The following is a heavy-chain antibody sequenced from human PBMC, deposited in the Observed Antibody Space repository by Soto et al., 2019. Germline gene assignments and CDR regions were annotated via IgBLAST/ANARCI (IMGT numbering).Heavy chain of an antibody. J-gene: IGHJ6*02. CDR1: GFTFSSYG. V-gene: IGHV3-30*18. CDR3: AKAGHHYGILTCYRSYYGMDV. CDR2: ISYDGSNK. D-gene: IGHD3-9*01. Sequence: QVQLVESGGGVVQPGRSLRLSCAASGFTFSSYGMHWVRQAPGKGLEWVAVISYDGSNKYYADSVKGRFTISRDNSKNTLYLQMNSLRAEDTAVYYCAKAGHHYGILTCYRSYYGMDVWGQGTTVTVSS.